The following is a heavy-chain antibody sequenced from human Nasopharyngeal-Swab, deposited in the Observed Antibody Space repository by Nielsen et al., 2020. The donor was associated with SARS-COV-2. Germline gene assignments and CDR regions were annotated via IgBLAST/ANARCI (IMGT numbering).Heavy chain of an antibody. J-gene: IGHJ4*02. CDR3: ARERDYYDSSGYDY. CDR1: GFTFSSYG. V-gene: IGHV3-20*01. D-gene: IGHD3-22*01. Sequence: GESLKISCAASGFTFSSYGMSWVRQAPGKGLEWVSGINWNGGSTGYADSVKGRFTISRDNAKNSLYLQMNSLRAEDTALYHCARERDYYDSSGYDYWGQGTLVTVSS. CDR2: INWNGGST.